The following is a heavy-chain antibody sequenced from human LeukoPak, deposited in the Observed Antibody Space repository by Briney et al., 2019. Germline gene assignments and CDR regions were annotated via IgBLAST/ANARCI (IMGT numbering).Heavy chain of an antibody. CDR1: GGTFSSYA. CDR3: ARGQPVVPAASLRVYYYYGMDV. D-gene: IGHD2-2*01. Sequence: SVKVSCKASGGTFSSYAISWVRQAPGQGLEWMGRIIPILGIANYAQKFQGRVTITADKSTSTAYMELSSLRSEDTAVYYCARGQPVVPAASLRVYYYYGMDVWGRGTTVTVSS. CDR2: IIPILGIA. J-gene: IGHJ6*02. V-gene: IGHV1-69*04.